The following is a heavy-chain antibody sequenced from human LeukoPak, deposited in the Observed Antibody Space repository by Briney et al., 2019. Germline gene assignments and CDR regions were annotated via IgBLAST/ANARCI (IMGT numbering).Heavy chain of an antibody. V-gene: IGHV3-23*01. CDR2: ISGSGGST. D-gene: IGHD3-22*01. CDR3: AKNVDSGVYGGPDFNY. Sequence: SGGSLRLSCAASGFTFSSYAMSWVRQAPGKGLEWVSAISGSGGSTYYADSVKGRFTISRDNSKNTLYLQMNSLRAEDTAVYYCAKNVDSGVYGGPDFNYWAQETLYTVS. CDR1: GFTFSSYA. J-gene: IGHJ4*02.